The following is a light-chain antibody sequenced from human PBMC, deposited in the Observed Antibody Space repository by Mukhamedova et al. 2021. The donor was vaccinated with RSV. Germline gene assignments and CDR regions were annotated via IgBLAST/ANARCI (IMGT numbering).Light chain of an antibody. V-gene: IGKV1-33*01. CDR3: QQYDTLPLT. J-gene: IGKJ4*01. CDR1: QDIATY. Sequence: GSQDIATYLNWYQQKPGKAPNLLIYDASSLKTGVPSRFGGSGSGTDFTFTINSLQPEDTATYYCQQYDTLPLTFGGGTKVEIK. CDR2: DAS.